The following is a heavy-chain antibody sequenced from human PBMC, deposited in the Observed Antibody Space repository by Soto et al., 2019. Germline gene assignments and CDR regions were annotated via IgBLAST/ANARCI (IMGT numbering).Heavy chain of an antibody. CDR2: IYYSGST. D-gene: IGHD3-10*01. CDR3: ARGLLWFGEFDPFDY. CDR1: GGSISSGDYY. J-gene: IGHJ4*02. Sequence: PSETLSLTCTVSGGSISSGDYYWRGIRQPPGKGLEWIGYIYYSGSTYYNPSLKSRVTISVDTSKNQFSLKLSSVTAADTAVYYCARGLLWFGEFDPFDYWGQGTLVTVS. V-gene: IGHV4-30-4*01.